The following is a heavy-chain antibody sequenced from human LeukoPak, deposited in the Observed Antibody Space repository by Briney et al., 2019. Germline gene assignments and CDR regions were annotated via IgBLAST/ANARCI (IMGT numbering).Heavy chain of an antibody. CDR1: GGSISSYY. CDR2: IYYSGST. Sequence: PSETLSLTCTVSGGSISSYYWSWIRQPPGKGLEWIGYIYYSGSTNYNPSLKSRVTISGNTSKNQFSLNLSSVPAADTAVYYCARHPGGETHLYYYYYYGMDVWGQGTTVTVSS. J-gene: IGHJ6*02. V-gene: IGHV4-59*08. D-gene: IGHD3-10*01. CDR3: ARHPGGETHLYYYYYYGMDV.